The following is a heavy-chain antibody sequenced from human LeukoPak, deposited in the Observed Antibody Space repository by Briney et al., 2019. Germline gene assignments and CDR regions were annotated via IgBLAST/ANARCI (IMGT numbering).Heavy chain of an antibody. V-gene: IGHV3-53*01. Sequence: PGGSLRLSCAASGFSVSSNYMSWVRQPPGKGLEWVSVIDSGGRTYYADSIQGRFTISRDNAKNSLYLQMNSLRAEDTAVYYCAELGITMIGGVWGKGTTVTISS. D-gene: IGHD3-10*02. CDR1: GFSVSSNY. CDR3: AELGITMIGGV. CDR2: IDSGGRT. J-gene: IGHJ6*04.